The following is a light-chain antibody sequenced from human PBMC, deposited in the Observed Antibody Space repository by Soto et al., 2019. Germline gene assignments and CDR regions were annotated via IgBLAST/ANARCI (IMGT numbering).Light chain of an antibody. Sequence: EIVLTQSPGTLSLSPGERATLSCRASQSVSNYLAWYQQKPGQAPRLLIYAASRRAAGIPARFSGSGSGTDFTLTISSLEPDDFAVYYCQQRADWPITFGQGTRLEI. CDR1: QSVSNY. CDR3: QQRADWPIT. CDR2: AAS. J-gene: IGKJ5*01. V-gene: IGKV3-11*01.